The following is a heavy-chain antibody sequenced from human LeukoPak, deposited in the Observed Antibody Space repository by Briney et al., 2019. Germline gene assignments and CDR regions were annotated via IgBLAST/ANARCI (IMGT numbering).Heavy chain of an antibody. D-gene: IGHD2-15*01. V-gene: IGHV1-2*06. CDR3: ARSRGVGGHLGYCSGGSCYTFDY. J-gene: IGHJ4*02. CDR1: GYTFTGYY. CDR2: INPNSGGT. Sequence: GASVKVSCKASGYTFTGYYMHWVRQAPGQGLEWMGRINPNSGGTNYAQKFQGRVTMTRDTSISTAYMELSRLRSDDTAVYYCARSRGVGGHLGYCSGGSCYTFDYWGQGTLVTVSS.